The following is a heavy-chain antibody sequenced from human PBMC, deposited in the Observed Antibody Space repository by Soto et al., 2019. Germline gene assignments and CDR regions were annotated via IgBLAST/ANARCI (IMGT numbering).Heavy chain of an antibody. J-gene: IGHJ6*02. CDR1: GFTFSTSW. Sequence: GGSLRLSCAASGFTFSTSWMDWVRQTPGKGLEWVSYISSSSSYTNYADSVKGRFTISRDNAKNSLYLQMNSLRAEDTAVYYCARDRRDCSSTSCPYYYYYYGMDVWGQGTTVTVSS. CDR3: ARDRRDCSSTSCPYYYYYYGMDV. CDR2: ISSSSSYT. D-gene: IGHD2-2*01. V-gene: IGHV3-21*05.